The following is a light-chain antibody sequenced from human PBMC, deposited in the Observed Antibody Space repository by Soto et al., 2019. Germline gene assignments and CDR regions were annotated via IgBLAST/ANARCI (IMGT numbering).Light chain of an antibody. J-gene: IGKJ3*01. CDR2: GAS. Sequence: EIVMTQSPATLSVSPGERATLSCRASQSVSSNLAWYQQKPGQAPRLLIYGASTRATGIPARFSGSGSGKEFTLTISSLQSEDFAGYYCQQYNNWPPGFTFGPGTKVDIK. CDR1: QSVSSN. V-gene: IGKV3-15*01. CDR3: QQYNNWPPGFT.